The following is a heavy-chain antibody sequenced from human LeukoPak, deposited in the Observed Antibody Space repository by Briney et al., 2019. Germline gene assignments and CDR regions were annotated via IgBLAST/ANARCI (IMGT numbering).Heavy chain of an antibody. J-gene: IGHJ6*02. V-gene: IGHV3-7*03. CDR1: GFTFSTFP. CDR3: ARNNGMDV. Sequence: GGSLRLSCAASGFTFSTFPMSWVRQVPGRGPEWVANVNRDGSETYYLDSVKGRFTISKDNAKNPLYLQMNSLRAEDTALYHCARNNGMDVWGQGTTVIVSS. CDR2: VNRDGSET.